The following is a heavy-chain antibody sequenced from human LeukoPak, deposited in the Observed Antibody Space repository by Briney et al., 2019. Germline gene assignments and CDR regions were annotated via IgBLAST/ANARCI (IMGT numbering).Heavy chain of an antibody. CDR2: ISSTGNTI. V-gene: IGHV3-48*02. D-gene: IGHD3-3*01. CDR3: ARDFRSLYYFDY. Sequence: GGSLRLSCAASGFTFSSYNMNWVRQAPGMGLERVSFISSTGNTIYYADSVKGRFTISRDNAKNSLYLQMNSLRDEDTAVYYCARDFRSLYYFDYWGQGTLVTVSS. CDR1: GFTFSSYN. J-gene: IGHJ4*02.